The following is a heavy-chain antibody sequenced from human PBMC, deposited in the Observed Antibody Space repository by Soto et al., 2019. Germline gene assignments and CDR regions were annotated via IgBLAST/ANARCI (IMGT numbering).Heavy chain of an antibody. Sequence: QVQLVDSGGGVVQPGRSLRLSCAASGFTFSSHAMHWVRQAPGKGLEWVAFISYDGSNQRYADSVKGRFTISRDNSENTLYLHMNSLRGEDTAMYFCARDLGAWKFDYWGQGTLVTVSS. CDR3: ARDLGAWKFDY. V-gene: IGHV3-30-3*01. J-gene: IGHJ4*02. CDR2: ISYDGSNQ. D-gene: IGHD1-1*01. CDR1: GFTFSSHA.